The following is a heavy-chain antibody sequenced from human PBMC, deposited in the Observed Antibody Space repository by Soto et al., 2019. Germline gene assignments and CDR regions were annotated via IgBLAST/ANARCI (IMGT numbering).Heavy chain of an antibody. CDR1: GGSISSSSYY. V-gene: IGHV4-39*01. J-gene: IGHJ5*02. Sequence: SETLSLTCTVSGGSISSSSYYWGWIRQPPGKGLEWIGSIYYSGSTYYNPSLKSRVTISVDTSKNQFSLKLSSVTAADTAVYYCARHGVTMVRGVIIQPNWFDPCGQGTLVTV. D-gene: IGHD3-10*01. CDR2: IYYSGST. CDR3: ARHGVTMVRGVIIQPNWFDP.